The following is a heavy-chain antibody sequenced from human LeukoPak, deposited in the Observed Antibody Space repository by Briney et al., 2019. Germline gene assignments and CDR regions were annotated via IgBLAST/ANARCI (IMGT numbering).Heavy chain of an antibody. V-gene: IGHV3-15*01. CDR2: IKTKTDGGTT. CDR1: GFTFSNAW. CDR3: IPDYYFEY. Sequence: GGSLRLSCAASGFTFSNAWMGWVRQAPGKGLEWIGHIKTKTDGGTTDYAAPVKGRFTISRDDSRNTLYLQMNSLRTEDTAMYYCIPDYYFEYWGQGTLVTVSS. J-gene: IGHJ4*02.